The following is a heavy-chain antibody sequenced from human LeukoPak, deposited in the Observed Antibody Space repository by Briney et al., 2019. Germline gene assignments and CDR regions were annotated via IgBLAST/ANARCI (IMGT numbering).Heavy chain of an antibody. CDR1: VGSFSGYY. Sequence: PSETLSLTCAVYVGSFSGYYWSWIRQPPGKGLEWIGEINHSGSTNYNPSLKSRVTISVDTSKNQFSLKLSSVTAADTAVYYCARGLSNSRRTLLGLDYWGQGTLVTVSS. J-gene: IGHJ4*02. D-gene: IGHD3-16*01. CDR3: ARGLSNSRRTLLGLDY. CDR2: INHSGST. V-gene: IGHV4-34*01.